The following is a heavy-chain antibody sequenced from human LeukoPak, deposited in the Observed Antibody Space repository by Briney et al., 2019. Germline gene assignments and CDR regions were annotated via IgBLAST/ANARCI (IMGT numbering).Heavy chain of an antibody. J-gene: IGHJ4*02. Sequence: GGSLRLSCAASGFTFSSYWMSWVRQAPGKGLEWVANIKQDGSEKYYVDSAKGRFTISRDNAKNSLYLQMNSLRAEDTAVYYCARVGQYYDILTGYSPFDYWGQGTLVTVSS. D-gene: IGHD3-9*01. CDR2: IKQDGSEK. CDR3: ARVGQYYDILTGYSPFDY. CDR1: GFTFSSYW. V-gene: IGHV3-7*01.